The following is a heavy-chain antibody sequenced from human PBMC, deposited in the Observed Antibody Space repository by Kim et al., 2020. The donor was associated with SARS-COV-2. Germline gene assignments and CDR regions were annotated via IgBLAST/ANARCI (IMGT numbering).Heavy chain of an antibody. Sequence: GGSLRLFCAASGFTFSDYYMSWIRQAPGKGLEWVSYISSSSSYTNYADSVKGRFTISRDNAKNSLYLQMNSLRAEDTAVYYCARDFEQLGIMDYWGQGTLVTVSS. CDR1: GFTFSDYY. CDR2: ISSSSSYT. J-gene: IGHJ4*02. CDR3: ARDFEQLGIMDY. V-gene: IGHV3-11*06. D-gene: IGHD6-6*01.